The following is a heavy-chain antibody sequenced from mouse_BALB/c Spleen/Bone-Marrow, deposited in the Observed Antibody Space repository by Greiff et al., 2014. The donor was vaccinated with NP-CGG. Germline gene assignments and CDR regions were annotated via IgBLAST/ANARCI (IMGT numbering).Heavy chain of an antibody. D-gene: IGHD1-3*01. V-gene: IGHV1-67*01. CDR2: ISTYSGNT. J-gene: IGHJ1*01. CDR1: GYTSTDYA. CDR3: ARRTNLQGDFDV. Sequence: VQLQQSGPELVRPGVSVKISCKGSGYTSTDYAMHWVKQSHAKSLEWIGVISTYSGNTNYNQKFKGKATMTVDKSSSTAYMELARLTSEDSAIYYCARRTNLQGDFDVWGAGTTVTVSS.